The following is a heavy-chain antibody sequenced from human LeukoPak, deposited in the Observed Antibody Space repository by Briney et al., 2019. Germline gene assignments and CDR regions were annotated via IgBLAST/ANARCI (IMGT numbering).Heavy chain of an antibody. J-gene: IGHJ4*02. CDR3: TTDLGTYYHGSQRLIPIDY. CDR2: IKSKTDGETT. V-gene: IGHV3-15*01. D-gene: IGHD3-10*01. CDR1: GFTFTNAW. Sequence: GGSLRLSCVDSGFTFTNAWMSWVRQAPGKGLEWIGRIKSKTDGETTNYAEPVRGRFTISRDDSESAVYLQMNGLKIEDTAVYYCTTDLGTYYHGSQRLIPIDYWGQGTLVTVSS.